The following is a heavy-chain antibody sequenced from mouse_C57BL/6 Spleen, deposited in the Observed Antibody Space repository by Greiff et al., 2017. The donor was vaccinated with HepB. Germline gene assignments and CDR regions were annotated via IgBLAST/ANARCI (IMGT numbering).Heavy chain of an antibody. CDR3: ARLGITARDYYAMDY. D-gene: IGHD1-2*01. V-gene: IGHV1-26*01. J-gene: IGHJ4*01. Sequence: EVQLQQSGPELVKPGASVKISCKASGYTFTDYYMNWVKQSHGKSLEWIGDINPNNGGTSYNQKFKGKATLTVDKSSSTAYMELRSLTSEDSAVYYCARLGITARDYYAMDYWGQGTSVTVSS. CDR1: GYTFTDYY. CDR2: INPNNGGT.